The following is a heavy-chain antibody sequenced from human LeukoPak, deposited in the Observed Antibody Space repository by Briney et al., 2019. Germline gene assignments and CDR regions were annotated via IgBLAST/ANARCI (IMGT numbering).Heavy chain of an antibody. Sequence: SETLSLTCTVSGGSISSYYWSWIRQPPGKGLEWIGYIYYSGSTNYNPSLKSRVTISVDTSKNQFSLKLSSVTAADTAVYYCARDISGGSRYFDYWGQGTLVTVSS. J-gene: IGHJ4*02. V-gene: IGHV4-59*01. CDR1: GGSISSYY. D-gene: IGHD2-15*01. CDR2: IYYSGST. CDR3: ARDISGGSRYFDY.